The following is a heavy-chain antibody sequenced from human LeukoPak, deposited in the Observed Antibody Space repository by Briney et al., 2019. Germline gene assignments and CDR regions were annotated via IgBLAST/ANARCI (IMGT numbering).Heavy chain of an antibody. J-gene: IGHJ5*02. Sequence: SETLSLTCHLSGFTINNCCLWCLIRQPPGKSLEWIASINHSGRTYYTPSLKSRVTVSVNTLKNQFSLKVTSVTAEDTAMYFCARESSTVAHSTMRELLDPWGQGTLVTVSS. CDR2: INHSGRT. D-gene: IGHD2/OR15-2a*01. CDR3: ARESSTVAHSTMRELLDP. V-gene: IGHV4-38-2*02. CDR1: GFTINNCCL.